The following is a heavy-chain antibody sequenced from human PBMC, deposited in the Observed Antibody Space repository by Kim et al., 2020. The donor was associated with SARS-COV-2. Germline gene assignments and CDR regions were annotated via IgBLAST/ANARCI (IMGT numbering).Heavy chain of an antibody. Sequence: NYTQKFRGRVTITADETTSTAYMELSSLRSEDTAVYYCATDSSSPHFLSYWGQGTLVTVSS. V-gene: IGHV1-69*01. J-gene: IGHJ4*02. CDR3: ATDSSSPHFLSY. D-gene: IGHD6-13*01.